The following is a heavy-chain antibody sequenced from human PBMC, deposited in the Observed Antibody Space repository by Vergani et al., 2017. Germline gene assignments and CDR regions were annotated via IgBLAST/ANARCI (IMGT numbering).Heavy chain of an antibody. CDR3: ARASLSALVGYYYYMDV. D-gene: IGHD3-16*02. CDR1: GDSITNGGFS. CDR2: IFPSGNS. Sequence: QLQLQESGSGLVKPSQTLSLTCAVSGDSITNGGFSWNWIRQPPGKGPEWIGYIFPSGNSDYNSSLKNRVSISLAMSKNQFSLWVNSVTAADTAVYFCARASLSALVGYYYYMDVWGKGNTVVVSS. V-gene: IGHV4-30-2*01. J-gene: IGHJ6*03.